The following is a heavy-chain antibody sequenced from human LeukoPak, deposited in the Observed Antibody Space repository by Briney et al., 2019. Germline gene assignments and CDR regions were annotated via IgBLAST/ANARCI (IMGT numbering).Heavy chain of an antibody. D-gene: IGHD4-17*01. J-gene: IGHJ4*02. Sequence: PGRSLRLSCAASGFTFSSYGMHWVRQAPGKGLEWVAVISYDGSNKYYADSVKGRFTISRDNSKNTLYLQMNSLRAEDTAVYYCAKFLATVTTRARNFDYWGQGTLVTVSS. CDR3: AKFLATVTTRARNFDY. V-gene: IGHV3-30*18. CDR2: ISYDGSNK. CDR1: GFTFSSYG.